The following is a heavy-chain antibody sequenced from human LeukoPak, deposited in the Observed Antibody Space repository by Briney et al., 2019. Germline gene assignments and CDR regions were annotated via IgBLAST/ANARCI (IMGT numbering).Heavy chain of an antibody. CDR1: GGSFSSGSNY. CDR3: ASRYSGYETHRSDY. V-gene: IGHV4-61*02. J-gene: IGHJ4*02. CDR2: IYTGGST. D-gene: IGHD5-12*01. Sequence: NPSETLSLTCTVSGGSFSSGSNYWNWIRQPAGKGLEWIGLIYTGGSTNYNPSLKSRVTISVDKSKNQFSLKLSSVTAADTAVYYCASRYSGYETHRSDYWGQGTLVTVSS.